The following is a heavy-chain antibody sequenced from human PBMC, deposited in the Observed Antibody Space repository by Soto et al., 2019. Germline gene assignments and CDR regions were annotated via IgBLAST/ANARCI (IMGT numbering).Heavy chain of an antibody. J-gene: IGHJ4*02. CDR2: IYPGDSDT. D-gene: IGHD3-22*01. Sequence: PGESLKISCKGSGYSFTSYWIGWVRQMPGKGLEWMGIIYPGDSDTRYSPSFQGQVTISADKSISTAYLQWSSLKASDTAMYYCARHPSYYYDSSGYWPYFEYWGQGTLVTVSS. CDR1: GYSFTSYW. CDR3: ARHPSYYYDSSGYWPYFEY. V-gene: IGHV5-51*01.